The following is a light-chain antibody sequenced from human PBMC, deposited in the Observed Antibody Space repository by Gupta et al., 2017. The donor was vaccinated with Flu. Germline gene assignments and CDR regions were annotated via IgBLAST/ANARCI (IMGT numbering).Light chain of an antibody. Sequence: VSPGERATLSCRASQSVSSNLAWYQHKPGQAPRLLIYGASTRATGIPARFSGSGSGTEFTLTISSLQSEDFAVYYCQQYNNWPSGTFGQGTKVEIK. J-gene: IGKJ1*01. CDR1: QSVSSN. CDR2: GAS. CDR3: QQYNNWPSGT. V-gene: IGKV3-15*01.